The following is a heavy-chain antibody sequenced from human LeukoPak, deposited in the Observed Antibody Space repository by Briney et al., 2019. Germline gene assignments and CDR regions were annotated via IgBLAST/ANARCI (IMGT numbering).Heavy chain of an antibody. CDR2: IIPIFGTA. D-gene: IGHD1-7*01. V-gene: IGHV1-69*13. J-gene: IGHJ6*03. CDR1: GGTFSSYA. CDR3: ARVKLTGTTWSYYYYYMDV. Sequence: SVKVSCKASGGTFSSYAISWVRQAPGQGLEWMGGIIPIFGTANYAQKFQGRVTITADESTSTAYMELSSLRSEDTAVYYCARVKLTGTTWSYYYYYMDVWGKGPRSPSP.